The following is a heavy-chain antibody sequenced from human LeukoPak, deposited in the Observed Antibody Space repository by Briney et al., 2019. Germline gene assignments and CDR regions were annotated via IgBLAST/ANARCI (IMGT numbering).Heavy chain of an antibody. CDR2: IYYSGST. V-gene: IGHV4-59*01. J-gene: IGHJ4*02. CDR1: GGSISSYY. Sequence: SETLSLTCAVYGGSISSYYWSWIRQPPGKGLEWIGYIYYSGSTNYNPSLKSRVTISVKTSKNQFSLKLSSVTAADTAVYYCARVTGYMIEDYFDYWGQGTLVTVSS. CDR3: ARVTGYMIEDYFDY. D-gene: IGHD3-22*01.